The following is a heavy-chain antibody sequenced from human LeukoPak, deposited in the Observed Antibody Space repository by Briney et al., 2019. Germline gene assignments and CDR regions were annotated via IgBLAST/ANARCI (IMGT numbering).Heavy chain of an antibody. CDR2: IYYSGST. D-gene: IGHD6-6*01. CDR3: ASVFEAGSIAARRFDY. CDR1: GGSISSSSYY. J-gene: IGHJ4*02. V-gene: IGHV4-39*01. Sequence: PSETLSLTCTVSGGSISSSSYYWGWIRQPPGKGLEWIGSIYYSGSTYYNPSLKSRVTISVDTSKSQFSLKLSSVTAADTAVYYCASVFEAGSIAARRFDYWGQGTLVTVSS.